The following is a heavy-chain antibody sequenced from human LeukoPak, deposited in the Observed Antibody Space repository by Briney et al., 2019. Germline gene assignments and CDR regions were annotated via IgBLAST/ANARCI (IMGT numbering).Heavy chain of an antibody. CDR1: GYXFTNYW. D-gene: IGHD5-18*01. V-gene: IGHV5-51*01. CDR2: IHPGDSGT. CDR3: ARGGTYRYGSSDY. J-gene: IGHJ4*02. Sequence: GESLRISCNASGYXFTNYWICWVRQMPGKGLEWMGIIHPGDSGTRYSPSFQGQVTMSVDESITTAYLQWSSLRASDSAIYYCARGGTYRYGSSDYWGQGTLVTVSS.